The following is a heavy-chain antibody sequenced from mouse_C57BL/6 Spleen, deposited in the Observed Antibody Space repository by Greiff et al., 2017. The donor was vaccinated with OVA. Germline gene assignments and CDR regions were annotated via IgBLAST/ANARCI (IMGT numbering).Heavy chain of an antibody. Sequence: QVQLKESGAELARPGASVKLSCKASGYTFTSYGISWVKQRTGQGLEWIGEIYPRSGNTYYNEKFKGKATLTADKSSSTAYMELRSLTSEDSAVYFCARGDYDYPFDYWGQGTTLTVSS. CDR2: IYPRSGNT. V-gene: IGHV1-81*01. J-gene: IGHJ2*01. CDR1: GYTFTSYG. D-gene: IGHD2-4*01. CDR3: ARGDYDYPFDY.